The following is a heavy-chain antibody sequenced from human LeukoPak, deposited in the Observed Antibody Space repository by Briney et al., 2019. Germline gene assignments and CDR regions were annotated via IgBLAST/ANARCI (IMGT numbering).Heavy chain of an antibody. V-gene: IGHV3-23*01. CDR2: ISGSGGST. D-gene: IGHD3-16*01. CDR1: GFTFSSYS. J-gene: IGHJ4*02. CDR3: GKNGGGAHFPRRRSFDY. Sequence: TGGSLRLSCAASGFTFSSYSMNWVRQAPGKGLEWVSTISGSGGSTYYADSVKGRFASSRDNSKNTLYLHMNSLRAEDTAVYYWGKNGGGAHFPRRRSFDYWGQGTLVTVSS.